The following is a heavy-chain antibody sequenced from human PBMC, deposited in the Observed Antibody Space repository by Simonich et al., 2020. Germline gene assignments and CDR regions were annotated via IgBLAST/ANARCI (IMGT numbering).Heavy chain of an antibody. CDR3: ARARYCSSTSCYNWFDP. D-gene: IGHD2-2*01. CDR2: MNPNNVNT. J-gene: IGHJ5*02. V-gene: IGHV1-8*03. Sequence: QVQLVQSGAEVKKPGASVKVSCKASGYTFTSYDINWVRQATGQGLTGMGWMNPNNVNTGYAQKFQGRVTITRNTSISTAYMELSSLRSEDTAVYYCARARYCSSTSCYNWFDPWGQGTLVTVSS. CDR1: GYTFTSYD.